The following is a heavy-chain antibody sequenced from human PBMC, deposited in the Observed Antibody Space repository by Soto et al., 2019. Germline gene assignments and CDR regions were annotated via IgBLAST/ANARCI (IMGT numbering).Heavy chain of an antibody. CDR2: IDNSGST. Sequence: SETLSFTCTVSGGSISNYFCNWIRQPAGKGLEWIGRIDNSGSTNYNPSLKSRITMSADTSRNQFSLKLNSVTAADTAVYYCARGGQDFWSGPFDYWGQGALVTVSS. J-gene: IGHJ4*02. CDR3: ARGGQDFWSGPFDY. D-gene: IGHD3-3*01. CDR1: GGSISNYF. V-gene: IGHV4-4*07.